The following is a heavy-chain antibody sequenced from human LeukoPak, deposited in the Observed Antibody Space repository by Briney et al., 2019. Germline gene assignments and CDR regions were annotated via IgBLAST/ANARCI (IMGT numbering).Heavy chain of an antibody. CDR3: ARGRQVITMAFDY. D-gene: IGHD3-10*01. CDR2: IYPGDSDT. V-gene: IGHV5-51*01. CDR1: GCIFTSYW. J-gene: IGHJ4*02. Sequence: GGSLQISCKGSGCIFTSYWIGWVRQMPGKGLEGMGIIYPGDSDTRYSPSFQGQVTISADKSISTAYLQWSSLKASDTAMYYCARGRQVITMAFDYWGQGTLVTVSS.